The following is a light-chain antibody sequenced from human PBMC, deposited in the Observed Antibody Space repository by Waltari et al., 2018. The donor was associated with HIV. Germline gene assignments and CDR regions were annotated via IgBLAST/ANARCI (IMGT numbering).Light chain of an antibody. CDR1: SNDIGGHDH. CDR2: GVT. J-gene: IGLJ1*01. Sequence: QSALTPPASLSGSPGQSITISCTGTSNDIGGHDHVSWYQQPPGKAPKLIIHGVTDRPSGVSNRFSGSKSGSTASLTISGLQDEDEANYYCSSSMSAGTYVFGTGTYVNV. V-gene: IGLV2-14*01. CDR3: SSSMSAGTYV.